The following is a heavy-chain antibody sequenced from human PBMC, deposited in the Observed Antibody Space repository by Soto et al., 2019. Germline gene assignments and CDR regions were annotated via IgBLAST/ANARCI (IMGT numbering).Heavy chain of an antibody. Sequence: ASVKVSCKASGYTFTSYGISWVRQAPGQGLEWMGWISAYNGNTNYAQKLQGRVTMTTDTYTSTAYMELRSLRSDDTAVYYCARGGGGWIPHYYYYYYGMDVWGQGTTVTVSS. D-gene: IGHD6-19*01. J-gene: IGHJ6*02. CDR1: GYTFTSYG. V-gene: IGHV1-18*04. CDR3: ARGGGGWIPHYYYYYYGMDV. CDR2: ISAYNGNT.